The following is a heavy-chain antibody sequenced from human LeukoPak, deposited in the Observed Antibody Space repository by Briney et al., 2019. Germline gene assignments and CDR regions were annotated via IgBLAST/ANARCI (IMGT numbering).Heavy chain of an antibody. CDR1: VGSISSSSYY. Sequence: PSETLSLTCTVSVGSISSSSYYWGWIRQPPGKGLEWIGSIYYSGSTYYNPSLKSRVTISVDTSKNQCSLKLSSVTAADTAVYYCARHRGWYVSGWGQGTLVTVSS. J-gene: IGHJ4*02. V-gene: IGHV4-39*01. D-gene: IGHD6-19*01. CDR2: IYYSGST. CDR3: ARHRGWYVSG.